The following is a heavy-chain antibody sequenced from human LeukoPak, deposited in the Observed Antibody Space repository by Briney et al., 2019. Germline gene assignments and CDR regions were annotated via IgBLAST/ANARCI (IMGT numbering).Heavy chain of an antibody. CDR3: ASSGSTRIAAAGEFDY. CDR1: GYTFTSYA. CDR2: ISAYNGNT. J-gene: IGHJ4*02. Sequence: GASVKVSCKASGYTFTSYAFRWVRQAPGQGLEWMGWISAYNGNTNYAQKLQGRVTMTTDTSISTAYMELSRLRSDDTAVYYCASSGSTRIAAAGEFDYWGQGTLVTVSS. D-gene: IGHD6-13*01. V-gene: IGHV1-18*01.